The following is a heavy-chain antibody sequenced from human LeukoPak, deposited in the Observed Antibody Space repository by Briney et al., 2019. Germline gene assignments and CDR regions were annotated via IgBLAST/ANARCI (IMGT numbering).Heavy chain of an antibody. CDR3: ASLYSSSWYGVG. V-gene: IGHV4-59*01. CDR1: GGSFSGYY. Sequence: SETLSLTCAVYGGSFSGYYWSWIRQPPGKGLEWIGYIYYSGSTNYNPSLKSRVTISVDTSKNQFSLKLSSVTAADTDVYYCASLYSSSWYGVGWGQGTLVTVSS. CDR2: IYYSGST. J-gene: IGHJ4*02. D-gene: IGHD6-13*01.